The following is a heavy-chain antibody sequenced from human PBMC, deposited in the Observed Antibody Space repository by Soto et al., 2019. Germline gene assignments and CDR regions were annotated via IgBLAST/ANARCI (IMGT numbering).Heavy chain of an antibody. CDR3: ARDRCFDGSCYSASDF. V-gene: IGHV3-48*02. CDR2: ISTTSFTI. CDR1: GFSFSTYD. D-gene: IGHD2-15*01. Sequence: WGCLRLSCVASGFSFSTYDMDWVRQAPGKAPEWIAHISTTSFTIYYADSVKGRFTISRDNVRNSLYLEMKSLRDEDTAVYYCARDRCFDGSCYSASDFWGQGIQVTVSS. J-gene: IGHJ4*02.